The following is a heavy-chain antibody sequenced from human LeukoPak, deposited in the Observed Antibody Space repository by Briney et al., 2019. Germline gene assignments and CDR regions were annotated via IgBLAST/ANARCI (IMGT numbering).Heavy chain of an antibody. CDR3: AKDTQPANDPYYYYYGMDV. Sequence: GGSLRLSCAASGFTFTSYAMSWVRQTPGQGLEWVSTVSGNGGTTYYADSVKGRFTTSRDNSRDTLYLQMNSLRAEDTAVYYCAKDTQPANDPYYYYYGMDVWGQGTTVTVSS. CDR2: VSGNGGTT. V-gene: IGHV3-23*01. D-gene: IGHD1-1*01. CDR1: GFTFTSYA. J-gene: IGHJ6*02.